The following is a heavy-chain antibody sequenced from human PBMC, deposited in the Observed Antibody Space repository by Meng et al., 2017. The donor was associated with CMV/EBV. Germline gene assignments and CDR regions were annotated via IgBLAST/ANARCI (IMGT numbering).Heavy chain of an antibody. D-gene: IGHD5-12*01. V-gene: IGHV3-74*01. CDR2: INCDGSSK. CDR1: GFTLSSYW. CDR3: ARGGGDYSGYDWEADY. Sequence: GESLKTPSAASGFTLSSYWMHWVRQAPGKGLVWVPRINCDGSSKSYADSVKGRFTISRDNAKNTLYLQMNSLRAEDTAVYYCARGGGDYSGYDWEADYWGQGTLVTVPQ. J-gene: IGHJ4*02.